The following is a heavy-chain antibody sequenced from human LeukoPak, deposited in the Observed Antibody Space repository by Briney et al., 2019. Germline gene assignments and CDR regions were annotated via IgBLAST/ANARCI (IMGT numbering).Heavy chain of an antibody. J-gene: IGHJ4*02. CDR1: GGSFSGYY. V-gene: IGHV4-59*10. CDR3: ARDRFGDLNYFDY. CDR2: IYTSGST. Sequence: PSETLSLTCAVYGGSFSGYYWSWIRQPAGKGLEWIGRIYTSGSTNYNPSLKSRVTISADKSTNQFSLKLSSVTAADTAVYYCARDRFGDLNYFDYWGQGTLVTVSS. D-gene: IGHD3-16*02.